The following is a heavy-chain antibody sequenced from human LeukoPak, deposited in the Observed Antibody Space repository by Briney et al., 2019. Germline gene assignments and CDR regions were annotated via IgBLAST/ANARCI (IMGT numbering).Heavy chain of an antibody. Sequence: GGSLRLSCAASGFTFSSYWMSWVRQAPGKGPEWVAVIWYDGSNKYYADSVKGRFTISRDNSKNTLYLQMNSLRAEDTAVYYCARATLPSRLLWFGESSTDNWFDPWGQGTLVTVSS. CDR2: IWYDGSNK. J-gene: IGHJ5*02. CDR3: ARATLPSRLLWFGESSTDNWFDP. CDR1: GFTFSSYW. V-gene: IGHV3-33*08. D-gene: IGHD3-10*01.